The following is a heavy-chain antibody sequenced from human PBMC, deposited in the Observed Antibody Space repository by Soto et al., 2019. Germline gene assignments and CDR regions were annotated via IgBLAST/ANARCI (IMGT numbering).Heavy chain of an antibody. Sequence: QVQLVESGGGVVQPGRSLRLSCAASGFTFSSYAMHWVRQAPGKGLEWVAVISYDGSNKYYADSVKGRFTISRDNSKNPLYLQMNSLRAEDTAVYYCARVYGIVGATTPDYWGQGTLVTVSS. J-gene: IGHJ4*02. CDR1: GFTFSSYA. CDR3: ARVYGIVGATTPDY. CDR2: ISYDGSNK. D-gene: IGHD1-26*01. V-gene: IGHV3-30-3*01.